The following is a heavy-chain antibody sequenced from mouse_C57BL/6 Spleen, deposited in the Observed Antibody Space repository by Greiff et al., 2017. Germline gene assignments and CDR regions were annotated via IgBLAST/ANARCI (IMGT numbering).Heavy chain of an antibody. D-gene: IGHD2-1*01. J-gene: IGHJ3*01. CDR1: GFTFSNYW. V-gene: IGHV6-3*01. CDR3: TGDLLGAY. CDR2: IRLKSDNYAT. Sequence: EVKLLESGGGLVQPGGSMKLSCVASGFTFSNYWMNWVRQSPEKGLEWVAQIRLKSDNYATHYAESVKGRFTISRDESKSSVYLQMNNLRAEDTGIYYCTGDLLGAYWGQGTLVTVSA.